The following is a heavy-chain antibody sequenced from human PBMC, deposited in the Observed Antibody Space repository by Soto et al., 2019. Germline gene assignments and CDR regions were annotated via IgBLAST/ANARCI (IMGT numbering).Heavy chain of an antibody. CDR3: ASLPVPGNFDY. J-gene: IGHJ4*02. CDR2: IYYDGST. CDR1: GGSISNRNYY. D-gene: IGHD2-2*01. Sequence: SETLSLTCSVSGGSISNRNYYWAWVRQPPGKGLEWIGNIYYDGSTYYHPSFRGRLTISVDTSKNHFSLKLGSLTAADTAIYYCASLPVPGNFDYWGQGTLVTVSS. V-gene: IGHV4-39*02.